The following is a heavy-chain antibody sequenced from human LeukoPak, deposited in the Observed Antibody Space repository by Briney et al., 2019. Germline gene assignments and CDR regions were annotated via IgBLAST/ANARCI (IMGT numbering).Heavy chain of an antibody. V-gene: IGHV1-18*01. CDR3: VRRPLRFLEWLSQDDYYYYMDV. CDR1: GYTFTSYG. Sequence: WASVKVSCKPSGYTFTSYGISWVRQAPGQGLGGMGWISAYNGNTNYAQKLQGRVTMTTDTSTSTAYMELWSLRSDDTAVYYCVRRPLRFLEWLSQDDYYYYMDVWGKGTTVTVSS. CDR2: ISAYNGNT. D-gene: IGHD3-3*01. J-gene: IGHJ6*03.